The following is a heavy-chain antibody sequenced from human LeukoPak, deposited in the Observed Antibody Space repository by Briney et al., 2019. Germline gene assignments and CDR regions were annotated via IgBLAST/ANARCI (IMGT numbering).Heavy chain of an antibody. CDR2: ISAYNGIT. CDR3: ARAPSGSRYFPTNNWFDP. J-gene: IGHJ5*02. CDR1: GYTFTHDY. D-gene: IGHD3-10*01. V-gene: IGHV1-18*04. Sequence: ASVKVSCKASGYTFTHDYIHWVRQAPGQGREWMGWISAYNGITNFEQKLQGRVTMTTDTSTSTAYRELRSLISDDTAVYSCARAPSGSRYFPTNNWFDPWGQGTLVTVSS.